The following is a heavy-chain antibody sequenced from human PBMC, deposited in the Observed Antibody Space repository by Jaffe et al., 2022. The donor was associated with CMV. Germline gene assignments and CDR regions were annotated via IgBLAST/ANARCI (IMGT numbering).Heavy chain of an antibody. J-gene: IGHJ5*02. D-gene: IGHD2-2*01. V-gene: IGHV5-10-1*03. Sequence: EVQLVQSGAEVKKPGESLRISCKGSGYSFTSYWISWVRQMPGKGLEWMGRIDPSDSYTNYSPSFQGHVTISADKSISTAYLQWSSLKASDTAMYYCARPIPVDCSSTSCYVESPWFDPWGQGTLVTVSS. CDR1: GYSFTSYW. CDR3: ARPIPVDCSSTSCYVESPWFDP. CDR2: IDPSDSYT.